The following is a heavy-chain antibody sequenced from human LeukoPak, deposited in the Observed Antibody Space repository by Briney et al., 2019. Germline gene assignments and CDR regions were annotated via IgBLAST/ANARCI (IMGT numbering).Heavy chain of an antibody. Sequence: SETLSLTCTVSSGSISTSNYYWGWVRQPPGKALEWIGNIFYSGSTYYSPSLKSRATISVDKSKNQFSLKLSSVTAADTAVYYCASLSGSYYYFDYWGQGTLVTVSS. CDR3: ASLSGSYYYFDY. CDR2: IFYSGST. J-gene: IGHJ4*02. V-gene: IGHV4-39*07. D-gene: IGHD1-26*01. CDR1: SGSISTSNYY.